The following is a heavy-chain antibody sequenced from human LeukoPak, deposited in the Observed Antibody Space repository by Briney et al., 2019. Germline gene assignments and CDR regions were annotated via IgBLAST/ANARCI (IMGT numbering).Heavy chain of an antibody. D-gene: IGHD4-17*01. Sequence: ASVKVSCKASGGTFSSYAISWVRQAPGQGLEWMGRIIPILGIANYAQKFQGRVTITADKSTSTAYMELSSLRSEDTAVYYCATVPTTVTTSANFDYWGQGTLVTVSS. CDR2: IIPILGIA. CDR3: ATVPTTVTTSANFDY. J-gene: IGHJ4*02. CDR1: GGTFSSYA. V-gene: IGHV1-69*04.